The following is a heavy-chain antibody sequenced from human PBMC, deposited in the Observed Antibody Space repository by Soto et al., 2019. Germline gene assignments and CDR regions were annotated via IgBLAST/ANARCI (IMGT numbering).Heavy chain of an antibody. CDR1: GGSISSYY. Sequence: QVQLQESGPGLVKPSETLSLTCTVSGGSISSYYWSWIRQPPGKGLEWIGYIYYSGSTNYNPSLKSRVTISVDTSKNQFSLKLSSVTAADTAVYYCARAIRYYDILTGYYHWGNWFDPWGQGTLVTVSS. CDR2: IYYSGST. V-gene: IGHV4-59*01. CDR3: ARAIRYYDILTGYYHWGNWFDP. D-gene: IGHD3-9*01. J-gene: IGHJ5*02.